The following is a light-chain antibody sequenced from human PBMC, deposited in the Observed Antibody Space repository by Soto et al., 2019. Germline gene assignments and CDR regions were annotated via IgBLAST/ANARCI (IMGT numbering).Light chain of an antibody. CDR3: QQYHHWPPIT. V-gene: IGKV3-15*01. J-gene: IGKJ5*01. CDR1: QNIDIN. Sequence: EIVLTQSPATLSVSPGERATLSCRASQNIDINLVWYQQKPGQAPRLLIFRASTRATGIPPRFSGSGSGTEFPLTISSLQSEDIAVYYCQQYHHWPPITFGQGTRLEIK. CDR2: RAS.